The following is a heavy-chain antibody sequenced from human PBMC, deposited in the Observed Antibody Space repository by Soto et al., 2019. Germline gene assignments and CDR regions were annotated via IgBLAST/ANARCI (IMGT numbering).Heavy chain of an antibody. CDR1: GFTFSSYA. D-gene: IGHD2-21*02. J-gene: IGHJ4*02. Sequence: GGSLRLSCAASGFTFSSYAMHWVRQAPGKGLEWVAVISYDGSNKYYADSVKGRFTISRDNSKNTLYLQLNSLSAADTAVYYWARDICVVVTAKGWSHFDYWGQGTLVTVSS. CDR2: ISYDGSNK. V-gene: IGHV3-30-3*01. CDR3: ARDICVVVTAKGWSHFDY.